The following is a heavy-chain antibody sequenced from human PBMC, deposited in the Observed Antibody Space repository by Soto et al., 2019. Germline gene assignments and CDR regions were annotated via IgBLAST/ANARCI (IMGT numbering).Heavy chain of an antibody. Sequence: PGGSLRLSCAASGFTFSSYGMHWVRQAPGKGLEWVAVIWYDGSNKYYADSVKGRFTISRDNSKNTLYLQMNSLRAEDTAVYYCARDRAGNKLFDPWGQGTLVTVSS. V-gene: IGHV3-33*01. CDR1: GFTFSSYG. D-gene: IGHD6-19*01. CDR3: ARDRAGNKLFDP. J-gene: IGHJ5*02. CDR2: IWYDGSNK.